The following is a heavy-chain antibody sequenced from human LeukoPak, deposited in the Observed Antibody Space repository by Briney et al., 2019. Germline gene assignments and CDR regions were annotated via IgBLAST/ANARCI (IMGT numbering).Heavy chain of an antibody. Sequence: SETLSLTCTVSGGSISSSDYYWGWIRQPPGKGLEWIGSIYYSGSTQYNSTLKTRVTISVDTSKNQFSLKLSSVTAADTAVYYCARRIGYCSSTSCYWGYFDYWGQGTLVTVSS. CDR1: GGSISSSDYY. D-gene: IGHD2-2*01. CDR2: IYYSGST. CDR3: ARRIGYCSSTSCYWGYFDY. J-gene: IGHJ4*02. V-gene: IGHV4-39*07.